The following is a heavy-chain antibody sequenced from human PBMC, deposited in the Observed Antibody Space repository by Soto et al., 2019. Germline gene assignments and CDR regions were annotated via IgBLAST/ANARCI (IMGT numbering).Heavy chain of an antibody. CDR1: GFTFSSYG. D-gene: IGHD3-3*01. Sequence: QPGGSLRLSCAASGFTFSSYGMHWVRQAPGKGLEWVAVISYDGSNKYYADSVKGRFTISRDNSKNTLYLQMNSLRAEDTAVYYCAKDEEWSVFWSGYSHFDYWGQGTLVTVSS. CDR2: ISYDGSNK. J-gene: IGHJ4*02. CDR3: AKDEEWSVFWSGYSHFDY. V-gene: IGHV3-30*18.